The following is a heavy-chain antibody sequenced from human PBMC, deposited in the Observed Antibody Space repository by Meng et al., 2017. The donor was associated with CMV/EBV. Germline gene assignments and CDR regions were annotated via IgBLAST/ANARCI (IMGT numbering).Heavy chain of an antibody. Sequence: GSLSLTCAVYGGSFSGYYWSWIRQPPGKGLEWIGEINHSGSTNYNPSLKSRVTISVDTSKNQFSLKLSSVTAADTAVYYCARGMVVPSPYYYYYYGMDVWGQGTTVTVSS. D-gene: IGHD2-15*01. CDR3: ARGMVVPSPYYYYYYGMDV. CDR1: GGSFSGYY. V-gene: IGHV4-34*01. CDR2: INHSGST. J-gene: IGHJ6*02.